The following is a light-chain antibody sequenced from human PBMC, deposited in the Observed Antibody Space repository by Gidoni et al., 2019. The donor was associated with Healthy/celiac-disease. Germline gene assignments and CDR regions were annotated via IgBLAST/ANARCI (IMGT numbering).Light chain of an antibody. Sequence: QSTLTQPASVSGSPGQSITISCTGTSSDVGGYNYVSWYQQHPGKAPKLMIYDVSNRPSGVSNRFSGSKSGHPASLTISVLQAEDEADYYCSSYTSSSPWVFGGGTKLTVL. J-gene: IGLJ3*02. CDR1: SSDVGGYNY. V-gene: IGLV2-14*03. CDR3: SSYTSSSPWV. CDR2: DVS.